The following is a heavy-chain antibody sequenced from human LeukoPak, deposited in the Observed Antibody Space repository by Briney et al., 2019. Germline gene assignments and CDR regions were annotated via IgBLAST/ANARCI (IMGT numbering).Heavy chain of an antibody. CDR1: GYSISSGYY. D-gene: IGHD3-3*01. CDR3: ARQGDYDFWSGYYHRYFDY. Sequence: SETLSLTCAVSGYSISSGYYWGWIRQPPGKGLKWIGSIYHSGSTYYNPSLKSRVTISVDTSKNQFSLKLSSVTAADTAVYYCARQGDYDFWSGYYHRYFDYWGQGTLVTVSS. J-gene: IGHJ4*02. CDR2: IYHSGST. V-gene: IGHV4-38-2*01.